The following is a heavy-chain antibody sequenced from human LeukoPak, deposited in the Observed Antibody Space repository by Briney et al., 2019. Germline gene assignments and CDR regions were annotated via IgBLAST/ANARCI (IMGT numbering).Heavy chain of an antibody. CDR2: INHSGST. CDR1: GGSISSGGYY. V-gene: IGHV4-39*07. CDR3: ARARRRYSSSWYLEEYFQH. J-gene: IGHJ1*01. D-gene: IGHD6-13*01. Sequence: SETLSLTCTVSGGSISSGGYYWSWIRQPPGKGLEWIGEINHSGSTNYNPSLKSRVTISVDTSKNQFSLKLSSVTAADTAVYYCARARRRYSSSWYLEEYFQHWGQGTLVTVSS.